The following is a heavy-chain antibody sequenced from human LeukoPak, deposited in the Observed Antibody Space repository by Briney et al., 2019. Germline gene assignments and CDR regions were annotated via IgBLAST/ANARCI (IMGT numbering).Heavy chain of an antibody. V-gene: IGHV5-51*01. CDR3: AMSQTPGYAFDI. CDR1: GYSFTTYW. CDR2: IYPGDSHT. Sequence: GESLQISCKGSGYSFTTYWIGWVRQMPGKGLEWMGIIYPGDSHTGYSPSFQGQVTISADKSISTAYLQWSSLKASDTAMYYCAMSQTPGYAFDIWGQGTMVTVSS. D-gene: IGHD4-23*01. J-gene: IGHJ3*02.